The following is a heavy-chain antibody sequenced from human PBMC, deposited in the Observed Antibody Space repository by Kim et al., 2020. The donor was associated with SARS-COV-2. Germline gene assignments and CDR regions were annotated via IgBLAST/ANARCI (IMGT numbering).Heavy chain of an antibody. D-gene: IGHD5-12*01. Sequence: YAASVKGRFTISRDDSKSIAYLQMNSLKTEDTAVYYCTRVGWLRGQLFDYWGQGTLVTVSS. CDR3: TRVGWLRGQLFDY. V-gene: IGHV3-49*02. J-gene: IGHJ4*02.